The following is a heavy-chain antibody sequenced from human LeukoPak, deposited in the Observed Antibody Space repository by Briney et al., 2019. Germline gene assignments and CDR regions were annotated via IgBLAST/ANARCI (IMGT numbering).Heavy chain of an antibody. CDR1: GYTFTSYA. CDR2: INAGNGNT. J-gene: IGHJ4*02. V-gene: IGHV1-3*01. CDR3: ARDVGGNLVFDY. D-gene: IGHD4-23*01. Sequence: ASVKVSCKASGYTFTSYAMHWVRQAPGQRLEWMGWINAGNGNTKYSQKFQGRVTITRDTSASTAYMELSSLRSEDTAVYYCARDVGGNLVFDYLGQGTLVTVSS.